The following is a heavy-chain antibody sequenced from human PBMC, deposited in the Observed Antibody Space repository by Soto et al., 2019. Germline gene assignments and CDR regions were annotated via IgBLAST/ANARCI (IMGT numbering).Heavy chain of an antibody. CDR2: FDPEDGET. CDR3: EHAPIWGGDAFDI. Sequence: GASVKVSCKVSGYTLTELSMHWVRQAPGKGLEWMGGFDPEDGETIYAQKFQGRVTMTEDTSTDTAYMELSSLRSEDTAVYYCEHAPIWGGDAFDIWGQGTMVTVSS. D-gene: IGHD3-16*01. J-gene: IGHJ3*02. V-gene: IGHV1-24*01. CDR1: GYTLTELS.